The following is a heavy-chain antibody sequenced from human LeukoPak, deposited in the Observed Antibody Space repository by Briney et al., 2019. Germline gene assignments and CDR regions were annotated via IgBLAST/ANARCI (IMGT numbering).Heavy chain of an antibody. CDR3: ARHWGDGYNRYYFDY. CDR2: IYYSGST. Sequence: SETLSLTCTASGGSISSYYWSWIRQPPGKGLEWIGYIYYSGSTNYNPSLKSQVTISVDTSKNQFSLKLSSVTAADTAVYYCARHWGDGYNRYYFDYWGQGTLVTVSS. CDR1: GGSISSYY. J-gene: IGHJ4*02. D-gene: IGHD5-24*01. V-gene: IGHV4-59*08.